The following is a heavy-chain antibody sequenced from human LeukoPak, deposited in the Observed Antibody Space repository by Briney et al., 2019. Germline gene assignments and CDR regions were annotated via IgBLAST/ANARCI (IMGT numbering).Heavy chain of an antibody. Sequence: PGGSLRLSCAASGFTFSSYSMNWVRQAPGKGLEWVSSISSSSSYIYYADSVKGRFTISRDHAKNSLYLQMNSLRAEDTAVYYCAGRCSSTSCYDIEFDYWGQGTLVTVSS. D-gene: IGHD2-2*01. CDR3: AGRCSSTSCYDIEFDY. J-gene: IGHJ4*02. V-gene: IGHV3-21*01. CDR1: GFTFSSYS. CDR2: ISSSSSYI.